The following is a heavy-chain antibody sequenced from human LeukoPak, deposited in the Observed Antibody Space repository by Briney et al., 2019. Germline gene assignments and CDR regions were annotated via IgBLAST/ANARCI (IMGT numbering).Heavy chain of an antibody. D-gene: IGHD4-17*01. CDR3: ARDGDYEVAMDV. Sequence: SETLSLTCTVSGGSISRYYWTWIRQPPGKGLEWIGYVYYSGSTKYNTSLRSRVTISVDTSKNQFSLKLRSVTAADTAVYYCARDGDYEVAMDVWGRGTTVTVSS. CDR1: GGSISRYY. J-gene: IGHJ6*02. V-gene: IGHV4-59*12. CDR2: VYYSGST.